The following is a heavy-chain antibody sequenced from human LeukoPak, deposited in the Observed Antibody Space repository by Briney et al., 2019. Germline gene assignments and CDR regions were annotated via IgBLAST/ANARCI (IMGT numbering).Heavy chain of an antibody. Sequence: AGGSLRLSCAASGFTFSSYWMHWVRQAPGKGLVWVSRINSDGSSTSYADSVKGRFTISRDNAKNTLYLQMNSLRAEDTAVYYCARGIYDFWSGYYWDKKYYFDYWGQGTLVTVSS. D-gene: IGHD3-3*01. J-gene: IGHJ4*02. CDR1: GFTFSSYW. CDR3: ARGIYDFWSGYYWDKKYYFDY. V-gene: IGHV3-74*01. CDR2: INSDGSST.